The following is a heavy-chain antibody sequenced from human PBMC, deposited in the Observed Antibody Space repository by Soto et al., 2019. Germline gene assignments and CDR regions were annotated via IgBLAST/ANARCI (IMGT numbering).Heavy chain of an antibody. CDR1: GFTFNSYW. J-gene: IGHJ4*02. D-gene: IGHD3-3*01. V-gene: IGHV3-7*01. CDR3: ARLTYYDFWSGFDY. Sequence: GGSLRLSCAASGFTFNSYWMSWVRQAPGKGLEWVANIKQDGSEKYYVDSVKGRFTISRDNAKNSLYLQMNSLRAEDTAVYYCARLTYYDFWSGFDYWGQGTLVTVSS. CDR2: IKQDGSEK.